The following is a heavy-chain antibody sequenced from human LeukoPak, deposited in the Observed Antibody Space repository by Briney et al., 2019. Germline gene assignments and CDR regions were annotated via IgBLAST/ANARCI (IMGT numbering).Heavy chain of an antibody. J-gene: IGHJ4*02. Sequence: GGSLRLSCAASGSTFSSYWMSWVRQAPGRGLEWVANIKQDGSEKYYVDSVKGRFTISRDDAKNSLYLQMNSLRAEDTAVYYCARGGVFKYSWGQGTLVTVSS. CDR3: ARGGVFKYS. CDR2: IKQDGSEK. V-gene: IGHV3-7*01. D-gene: IGHD3-10*01. CDR1: GSTFSSYW.